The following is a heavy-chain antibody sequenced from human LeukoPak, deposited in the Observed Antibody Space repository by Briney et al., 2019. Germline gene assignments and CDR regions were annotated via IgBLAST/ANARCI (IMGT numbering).Heavy chain of an antibody. Sequence: TLSLTCTVSGGSISSYYWSWIRQPPGKALEWLAVIYWDDDKRYSPSLKSRVTITKDTSKNQVVLTMTNMDPVDTATYYCARYYDSSGYYYVRYFDYWGQGTLVTVSS. V-gene: IGHV2-5*08. CDR1: GGSISSYYW. J-gene: IGHJ4*02. D-gene: IGHD3-22*01. CDR2: IYWDDDK. CDR3: ARYYDSSGYYYVRYFDY.